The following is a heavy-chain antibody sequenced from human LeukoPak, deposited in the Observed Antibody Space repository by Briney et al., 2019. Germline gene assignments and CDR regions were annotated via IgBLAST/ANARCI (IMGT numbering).Heavy chain of an antibody. CDR2: LCTDDTT. J-gene: IGHJ4*02. CDR1: GFTVSSNY. CDR3: ARGGVNYWNPRY. Sequence: QPGGSLRLSCVASGFTVSSNYMSWVRQAPGKGLEWVSLLCTDDTTYYADSVEGRFTISRDDSKNTIYLQMNSLRAEDTAAYYCARGGVNYWNPRYWGQGTLVTVSS. D-gene: IGHD1-1*01. V-gene: IGHV3-53*01.